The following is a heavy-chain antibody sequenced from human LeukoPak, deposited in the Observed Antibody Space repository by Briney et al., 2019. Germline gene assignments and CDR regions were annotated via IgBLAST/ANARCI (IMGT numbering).Heavy chain of an antibody. CDR3: ARAYGSGSYYVN. Sequence: GGSLRLSCEASGFTFKNAWMIWVRQAPGKGLEWVANIKQDGSEKYYVDSVKGRFTISRDNAKNSLYLQMNSLRAEDTAVYYCARAYGSGSYYVNWGQGTLVTVSS. CDR1: GFTFKNAW. J-gene: IGHJ4*02. V-gene: IGHV3-7*04. D-gene: IGHD3-10*01. CDR2: IKQDGSEK.